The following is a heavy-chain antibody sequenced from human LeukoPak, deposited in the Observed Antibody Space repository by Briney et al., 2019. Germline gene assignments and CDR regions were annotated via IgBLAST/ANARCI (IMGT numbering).Heavy chain of an antibody. J-gene: IGHJ6*03. CDR2: IYHTGST. V-gene: IGHV4-59*02. CDR1: GGSVSDYY. Sequence: SETLSLTCTISGGSVSDYYWSWIRQSPGKGLEWIGYIYHTGSTNYNPSLKSRVTISVDTSKNQFSLKLSSVTAADTAVYYCARDKPNYYGSGRSRNYYYYMDVWGKGTTVTVSS. CDR3: ARDKPNYYGSGRSRNYYYYMDV. D-gene: IGHD3-10*01.